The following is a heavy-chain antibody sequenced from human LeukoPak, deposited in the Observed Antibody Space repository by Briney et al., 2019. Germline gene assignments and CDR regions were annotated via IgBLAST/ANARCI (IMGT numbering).Heavy chain of an antibody. V-gene: IGHV4-59*01. CDR3: ARDNYYYDSSGYCEYFDY. CDR1: GGSISSYY. D-gene: IGHD3-22*01. Sequence: SETLSLTCTVSGGSISSYYWSWIRQPPGKGLEWIGYIYYSGSTNYNPSLKSRVTISVDTSKNQFSLKLSSVTAADTAVYYCARDNYYYDSSGYCEYFDYWGQGTLVTVSS. CDR2: IYYSGST. J-gene: IGHJ4*02.